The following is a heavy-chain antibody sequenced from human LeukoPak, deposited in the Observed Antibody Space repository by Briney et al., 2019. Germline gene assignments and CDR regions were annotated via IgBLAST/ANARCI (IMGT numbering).Heavy chain of an antibody. D-gene: IGHD1-14*01. Sequence: PGGSLRLSCAASGFTFSSYWMSWVRQAPGKGLEWVANIKQDGSEKYYVDSVKGRFTISRDNAKNSLYLQMNSLRAEDTAVYYCARDYSLNRRSTTRHDYWGQGTLVTVSS. J-gene: IGHJ4*02. CDR2: IKQDGSEK. V-gene: IGHV3-7*01. CDR1: GFTFSSYW. CDR3: ARDYSLNRRSTTRHDY.